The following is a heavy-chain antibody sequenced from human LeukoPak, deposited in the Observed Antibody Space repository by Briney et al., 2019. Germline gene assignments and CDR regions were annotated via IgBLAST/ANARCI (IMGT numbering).Heavy chain of an antibody. CDR3: ARRRSGSYIDY. CDR2: IYPSDSDT. J-gene: IGHJ4*02. D-gene: IGHD1-26*01. Sequence: GESLKISCKGSGYSFPNYWIGWVRQMPGKGLEWMGIIYPSDSDTRYSPSFQGQVTISVDKSISTAYLQWSSLKASDTAMYYCARRRSGSYIDYWGQGTLVTVSS. V-gene: IGHV5-51*01. CDR1: GYSFPNYW.